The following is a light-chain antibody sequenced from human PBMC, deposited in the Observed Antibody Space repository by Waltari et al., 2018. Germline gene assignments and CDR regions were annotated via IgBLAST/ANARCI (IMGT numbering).Light chain of an antibody. CDR1: QSVLHTANNRND. CDR2: WAS. V-gene: IGKV4-1*01. CDR3: QQYYSTPYT. Sequence: DIVMTQSPDSLAVSLCERPTINCKPSQSVLHTANNRNDLAWYRQKPGQPPKLLIYWASSRASGVPDRFSGSGSGADFTLTIGSLQPEDVAVYFCQQYYSTPYTFGQGTKLEIK. J-gene: IGKJ2*01.